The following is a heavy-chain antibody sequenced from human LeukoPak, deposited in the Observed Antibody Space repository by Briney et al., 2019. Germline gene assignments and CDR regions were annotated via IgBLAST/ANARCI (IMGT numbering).Heavy chain of an antibody. CDR3: ARDSRREDYGHYFDY. D-gene: IGHD4-17*01. V-gene: IGHV1-2*02. J-gene: IGHJ4*02. CDR1: GYTFTDYY. Sequence: ASVKVSCKASGYTFTDYYMHWVRQAPGQGLECMGWINPNSGGTNYAQKFQGRVTMTRDTSITTVYMELRRLRSDDTAVYYCARDSRREDYGHYFDYWGQGTLVTVSS. CDR2: INPNSGGT.